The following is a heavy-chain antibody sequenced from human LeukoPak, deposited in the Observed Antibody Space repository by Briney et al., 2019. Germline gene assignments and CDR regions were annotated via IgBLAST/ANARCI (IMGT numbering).Heavy chain of an antibody. Sequence: SGGSLRLSCAASGFTFSNAWMSWVRQAPGKGLEWVGRIKSKTDGGTTDYAAPVKGRFTISRDDSTNTLYLQMNSLKPEDTAVYYCTTDGGSYGVLYFDYWGQGTLVTVSS. V-gene: IGHV3-15*01. J-gene: IGHJ4*02. CDR1: GFTFSNAW. D-gene: IGHD1-26*01. CDR3: TTDGGSYGVLYFDY. CDR2: IKSKTDGGTT.